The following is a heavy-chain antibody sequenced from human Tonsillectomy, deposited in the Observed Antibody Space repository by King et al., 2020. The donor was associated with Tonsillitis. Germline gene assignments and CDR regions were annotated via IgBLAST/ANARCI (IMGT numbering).Heavy chain of an antibody. J-gene: IGHJ5*02. D-gene: IGHD1-1*01. CDR3: ARTKKRIWFDP. CDR2: IYTGDRT. V-gene: IGHV3-66*01. Sequence: VQLVESGGGLVQPGGSLRLSCAASGFSVSSLSMSWVRQAPGKGLEWLSLIYTGDRTYYADSVKGRFTISRDNSTNTLYLQMSTLRVEDTAVYYCARTKKRIWFDPWGQGTLVTVSS. CDR1: GFSVSSLS.